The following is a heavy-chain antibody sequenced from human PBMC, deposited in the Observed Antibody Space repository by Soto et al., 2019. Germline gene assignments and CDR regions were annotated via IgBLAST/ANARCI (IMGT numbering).Heavy chain of an antibody. CDR1: GGSIISSNYY. CDR3: ARGTLFVGYSSKTVTNNYYYYYMDV. CDR2: LYYSGST. D-gene: IGHD6-13*01. V-gene: IGHV4-39*01. J-gene: IGHJ6*03. Sequence: SETLSLTCTVSGGSIISSNYYWGWIRQPPGKGLEWIGSLYYSGSTYYNPSLKSRVTTSVDTSKNQFSLKLSSVTAADTAVYYCARGTLFVGYSSKTVTNNYYYYYMDVWGKGTTVNVSS.